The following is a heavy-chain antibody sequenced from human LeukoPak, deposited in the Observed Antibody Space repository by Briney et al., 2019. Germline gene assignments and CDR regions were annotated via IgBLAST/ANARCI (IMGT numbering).Heavy chain of an antibody. CDR1: GGSISTSCYY. CDR2: IYYSGST. V-gene: IGHV4-39*01. J-gene: IGHJ4*02. Sequence: KTSETLSLTCTVSGGSISTSCYYWGWIRQPPGKGLEWIGSIYYSGSTYYNPSLKSRVTISVDTSKNQFSLKLRSVTAADTAVYYSARHFGTWGQGTLVTVSS. CDR3: ARHFGT. D-gene: IGHD3-16*01.